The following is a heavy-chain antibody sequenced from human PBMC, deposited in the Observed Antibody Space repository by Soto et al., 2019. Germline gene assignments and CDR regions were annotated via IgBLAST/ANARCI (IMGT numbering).Heavy chain of an antibody. Sequence: PSETLSLTCTVSGGSISSYYWSWIRQPPGKGLEWIGYIYYSGSTNYNPSLKSRVTISVDTSKNQFSLKLSSVTAADTAVYYCAGYIAALRGYYYGMDVWGQETTVTVSS. CDR1: GGSISSYY. CDR3: AGYIAALRGYYYGMDV. CDR2: IYYSGST. J-gene: IGHJ6*02. D-gene: IGHD6-6*01. V-gene: IGHV4-59*01.